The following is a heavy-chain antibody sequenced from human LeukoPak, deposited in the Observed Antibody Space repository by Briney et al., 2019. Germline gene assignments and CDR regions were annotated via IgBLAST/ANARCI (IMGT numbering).Heavy chain of an antibody. D-gene: IGHD1-26*01. CDR2: ISESGDKT. J-gene: IGHJ4*02. Sequence: GSLRLSCAASGFTFSNYAMNWVRQAPGKGLEWVSFISESGDKTDYADSVRGRFTISRDNSQNTLYLQMNSLRAEDTALYYCAKQWVDCWGQGTLVTVSS. V-gene: IGHV3-23*01. CDR3: AKQWVDC. CDR1: GFTFSNYA.